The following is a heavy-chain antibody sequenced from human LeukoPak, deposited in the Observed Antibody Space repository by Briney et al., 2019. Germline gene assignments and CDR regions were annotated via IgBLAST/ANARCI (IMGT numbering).Heavy chain of an antibody. CDR2: IRYDGSNK. D-gene: IGHD3-3*01. Sequence: GGSLRLSCAASGFTFSSYVMHWVRQAPGKGLEWVAFIRYDGSNKYYADSVKGRFAISRDNSKNTLYLQMNSLRAEDTAVYYCAKDYYDFWSGYYPDYWGQGTLVTVSS. CDR1: GFTFSSYV. V-gene: IGHV3-30*02. J-gene: IGHJ4*02. CDR3: AKDYYDFWSGYYPDY.